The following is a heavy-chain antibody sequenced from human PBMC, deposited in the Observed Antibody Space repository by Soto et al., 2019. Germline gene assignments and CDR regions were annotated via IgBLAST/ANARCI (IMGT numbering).Heavy chain of an antibody. Sequence: ASVKVSCKASGYTFTAYYMHWLRQAPGQGLEWMGWISAYNGNTNYAQKLQGRVTMTTDTSTSTAYVELRSLRSDDTAVYYCARDIEISISDGCFDPGGRGPRVTVPS. J-gene: IGHJ5*02. V-gene: IGHV1-18*01. CDR3: ARDIEISISDGCFDP. CDR1: GYTFTAYY. D-gene: IGHD3-3*02. CDR2: ISAYNGNT.